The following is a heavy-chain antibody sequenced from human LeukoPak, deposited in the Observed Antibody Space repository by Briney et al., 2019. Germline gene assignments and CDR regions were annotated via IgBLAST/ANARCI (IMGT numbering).Heavy chain of an antibody. CDR2: IYYSGST. D-gene: IGHD4-17*01. CDR3: ASVYGDYARFDY. Sequence: SETLSLTCTVSGGSISSGGYYWSWIRQHPGKGLEWIGYIYYSGSTNYNPSLKSRVTISVDTSNNQFSLKLSSVTAADTAVYYCASVYGDYARFDYWGQGTLVTVSS. J-gene: IGHJ4*02. V-gene: IGHV4-61*08. CDR1: GGSISSGGYY.